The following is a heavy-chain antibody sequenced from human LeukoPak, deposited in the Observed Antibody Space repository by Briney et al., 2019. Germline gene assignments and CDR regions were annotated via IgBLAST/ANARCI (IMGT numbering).Heavy chain of an antibody. Sequence: ASVKVSCKASGYTFTSYGISWVRQAPGQGLEWIGWISAYNGNTNYAQKLQGRVTMTTDTSTSTAYMELRSLRSDDTAVYYCARDFPLVGLDYGGNVGVFDYWGQGTLVTVSS. V-gene: IGHV1-18*01. CDR2: ISAYNGNT. D-gene: IGHD4-17*01. J-gene: IGHJ4*02. CDR3: ARDFPLVGLDYGGNVGVFDY. CDR1: GYTFTSYG.